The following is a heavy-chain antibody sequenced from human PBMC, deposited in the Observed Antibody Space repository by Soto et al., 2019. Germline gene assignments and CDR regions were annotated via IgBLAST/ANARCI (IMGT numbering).Heavy chain of an antibody. J-gene: IGHJ4*02. Sequence: QVQLVESGGGVVQPGRSLRLSCAASGFTFSSYGMHWVRQAPGKGLEWVAVISYDGSNKYYADSVKGRFTISRDNSKNTLYLQMNRLRAEDTAVYYCAKDKRYFGYGVGPTDYWGQGTLVTVSS. CDR1: GFTFSSYG. CDR2: ISYDGSNK. D-gene: IGHD3-9*01. CDR3: AKDKRYFGYGVGPTDY. V-gene: IGHV3-30*18.